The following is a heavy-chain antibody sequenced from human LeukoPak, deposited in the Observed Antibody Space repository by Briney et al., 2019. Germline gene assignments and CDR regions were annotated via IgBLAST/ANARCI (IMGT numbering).Heavy chain of an antibody. CDR1: GFTFSSYS. V-gene: IGHV3-21*01. J-gene: IGHJ4*02. CDR2: ISSSSSYI. CDR3: ARSPPYSRSPFFDY. D-gene: IGHD6-6*01. Sequence: GGSLRLSCAASGFTFSSYSMNWVRQAPGKGLEWVSSISSSSSYIYYTDSVKGRFTISRDNAKNSLYLQMNSLRAEDTAVYYCARSPPYSRSPFFDYWGQGTLVTVSS.